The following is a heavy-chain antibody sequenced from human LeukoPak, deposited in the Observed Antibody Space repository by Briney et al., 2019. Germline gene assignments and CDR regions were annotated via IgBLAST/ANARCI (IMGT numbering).Heavy chain of an antibody. V-gene: IGHV1-2*02. Sequence: GASVKVSCKTSGYTFTGYYMHWVRQAPEQGLEWMGWINPNSGGTNYAQKFQGRVTMTRDTSISTGYMELTRLRSDDTAVYYCARGAEMADFDYWGQGTLVTVSS. D-gene: IGHD5-24*01. CDR2: INPNSGGT. CDR1: GYTFTGYY. CDR3: ARGAEMADFDY. J-gene: IGHJ4*02.